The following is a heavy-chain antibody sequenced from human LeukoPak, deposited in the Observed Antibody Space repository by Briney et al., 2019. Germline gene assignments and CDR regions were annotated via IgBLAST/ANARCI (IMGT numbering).Heavy chain of an antibody. CDR2: INPNSGRT. CDR1: AYTFTDYY. Sequence: ASVKVSCKTSAYTFTDYYIHWVRQAPGQGLEWMGWINPNSGRTNYAQEFQGRVTMTRDTSFRTAHMELSSLRSDDTAVYYCARADYCSGGSCRGLGGYFFDYWGQGTLLTVSS. V-gene: IGHV1-2*02. D-gene: IGHD2-15*01. J-gene: IGHJ4*02. CDR3: ARADYCSGGSCRGLGGYFFDY.